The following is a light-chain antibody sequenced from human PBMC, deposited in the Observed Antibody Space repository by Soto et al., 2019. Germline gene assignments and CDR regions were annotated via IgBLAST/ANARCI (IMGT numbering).Light chain of an antibody. CDR1: QSVSSN. V-gene: IGKV3-15*01. J-gene: IGKJ3*01. Sequence: EIVMTQSPATLSVSPGERATLSCRASQSVSSNLAWYQQKPGQAPRLLIYGASTMATGIPARFSGSGSGTEFTLTISSLQSEDFAVYYCQQYNNWPQRFTFGPGTKVDIK. CDR2: GAS. CDR3: QQYNNWPQRFT.